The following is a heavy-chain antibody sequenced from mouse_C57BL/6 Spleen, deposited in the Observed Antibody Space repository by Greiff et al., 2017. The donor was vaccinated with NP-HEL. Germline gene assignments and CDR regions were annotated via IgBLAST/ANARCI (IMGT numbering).Heavy chain of an antibody. J-gene: IGHJ3*01. CDR3: AMGYSNYPAWFAY. Sequence: QVQLKQPGAELVKPGASVKVSCKASGYTFTSYWMHWVKQRPGQGLEWIGRIHPSDSDTNYNQKFKGKATLTVDKSSSTAYMQLSSLTSEDSAVYYCAMGYSNYPAWFAYWGQGTLVTVSA. CDR2: IHPSDSDT. CDR1: GYTFTSYW. V-gene: IGHV1-74*01. D-gene: IGHD2-5*01.